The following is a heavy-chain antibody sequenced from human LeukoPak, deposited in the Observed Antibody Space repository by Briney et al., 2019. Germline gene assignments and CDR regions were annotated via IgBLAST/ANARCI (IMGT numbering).Heavy chain of an antibody. CDR3: ARDKIEGPTKLDY. CDR2: IKQDASEK. D-gene: IGHD1-1*01. V-gene: IGHV3-7*01. J-gene: IGHJ4*02. CDR1: GFTFSSYW. Sequence: GGSLRLSCAASGFTFSSYWMSWVRQAPGKGLEWVANIKQDASEKYYVDSLKGRFTISRDNAKNSLYLQMNSLRAEDTAVYYCARDKIEGPTKLDYWGQGILVTVSS.